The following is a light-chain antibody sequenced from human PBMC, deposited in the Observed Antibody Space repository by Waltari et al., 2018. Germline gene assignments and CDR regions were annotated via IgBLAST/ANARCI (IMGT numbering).Light chain of an antibody. CDR3: AGWDDRLNGYV. V-gene: IGLV1-44*01. Sequence: QSVLPQPPSASGTPGQRVTISCSGSSSNIGSSYVNWYQQLPGTAPKLLIYSNNQRPSGVPDRFSGSKSGTSASLAISGLQSEDEADYYCAGWDDRLNGYVFGAATKV. CDR1: SSNIGSSY. J-gene: IGLJ1*01. CDR2: SNN.